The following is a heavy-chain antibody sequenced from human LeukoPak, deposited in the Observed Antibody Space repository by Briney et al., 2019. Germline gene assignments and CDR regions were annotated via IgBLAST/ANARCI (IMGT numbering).Heavy chain of an antibody. J-gene: IGHJ5*02. CDR1: GGTFSSYA. CDR3: ARGQFIGWFDP. D-gene: IGHD5-24*01. V-gene: IGHV1-2*02. CDR2: INPNSGGT. Sequence: ASVKVSCKASGGTFSSYAISWVRQAPGQGLEWMGWINPNSGGTNYAQKFQGRVTMTRDTSISTAYMELSRLRSDDTAVHYCARGQFIGWFDPWGQGTLVTVSS.